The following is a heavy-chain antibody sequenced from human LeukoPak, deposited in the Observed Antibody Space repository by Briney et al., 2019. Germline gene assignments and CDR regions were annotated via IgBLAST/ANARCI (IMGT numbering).Heavy chain of an antibody. J-gene: IGHJ4*02. V-gene: IGHV3-21*04. CDR2: ISGDGATK. CDR3: AKEWRFSSSWYQHYFDY. CDR1: GFTFSSYS. Sequence: WGSLRLSCAASGFTFSSYSMNWVRQAPGKRLEWVSSISGDGATKYYADSVKGRFTISRDTSTNTLYLQLNSLRVDDTAIYFCAKEWRFSSSWYQHYFDYWGQGTLVTVSS. D-gene: IGHD6-13*01.